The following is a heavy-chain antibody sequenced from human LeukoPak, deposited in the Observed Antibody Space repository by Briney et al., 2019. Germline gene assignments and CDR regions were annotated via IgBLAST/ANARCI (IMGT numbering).Heavy chain of an antibody. CDR1: GFTFSRYW. V-gene: IGHV3-74*01. D-gene: IGHD3-22*01. J-gene: IGHJ1*01. CDR3: ARAPSEVGGYYPEYFRH. CDR2: IKSDGKT. Sequence: GGSLRLSCEASGFTFSRYWMHWVRQAPGKGLVWVARIKSDGKTNYADSVKGRFTISRDNAKNTVSRQMDSLRDEDTGVYYCARAPSEVGGYYPEYFRHWGQGTLVTVSS.